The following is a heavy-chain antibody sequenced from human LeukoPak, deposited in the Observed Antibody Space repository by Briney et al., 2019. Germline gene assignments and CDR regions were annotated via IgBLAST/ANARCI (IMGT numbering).Heavy chain of an antibody. J-gene: IGHJ6*03. CDR2: IRYDGSNK. V-gene: IGHV3-30*02. CDR3: AKVVKVRGVIDYYYYMDV. Sequence: GGSLRLSCAASGFTFSSYGMHWVRQAPGKGLEWVAFIRYDGSNKYYVDSVKGRFTISRDNSKNTLYLQMNSLRAEDTAVYYCAKVVKVRGVIDYYYYMDVWGKGTTVTISS. CDR1: GFTFSSYG. D-gene: IGHD3-10*01.